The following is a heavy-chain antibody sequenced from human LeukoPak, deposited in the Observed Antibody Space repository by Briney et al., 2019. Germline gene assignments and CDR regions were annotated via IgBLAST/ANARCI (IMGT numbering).Heavy chain of an antibody. CDR2: FYPGGSDT. D-gene: IGHD6-19*01. CDR3: ARRSVAGLDY. CDR1: GSSFTSYW. Sequence: GESLKISSKGSGSSFTSYWIGWVRQRPGKGLEWRGIFYPGGSDTRYSPSFQGQVTISADKSNSTAYLQWSSLKASDTAMYYCARRSVAGLDYWGQGTLVTVSS. V-gene: IGHV5-51*01. J-gene: IGHJ4*02.